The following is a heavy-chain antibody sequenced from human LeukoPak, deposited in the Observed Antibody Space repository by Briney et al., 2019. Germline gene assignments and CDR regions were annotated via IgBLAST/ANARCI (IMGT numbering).Heavy chain of an antibody. J-gene: IGHJ4*02. CDR3: ARGFYDSSGYDY. D-gene: IGHD3-22*01. CDR1: GFSISSYY. V-gene: IGHV4-59*01. Sequence: PSETLSLTCTVSGFSISSYYWSWIRQPPGKGLEWIGYIYYSGSTNYNPSLKSRVTISVDTSKNQFSLKLSSVTAADTAVYYCARGFYDSSGYDYWGEGTLVTVSS. CDR2: IYYSGST.